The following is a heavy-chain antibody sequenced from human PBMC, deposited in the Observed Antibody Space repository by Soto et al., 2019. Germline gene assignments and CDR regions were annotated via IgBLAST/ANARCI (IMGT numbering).Heavy chain of an antibody. CDR2: MNPNSGNT. J-gene: IGHJ6*02. V-gene: IGHV1-8*01. D-gene: IGHD3-10*01. CDR3: ARGGQYGSGSYRYYYYGMDV. CDR1: GYTFTSYD. Sequence: AASVKVSCKASGYTFTSYDINWVRQATGQGLEWMGWMNPNSGNTGYAQKFQGRVTMTRNTSISTAYMELSSLRSEDTAVYYCARGGQYGSGSYRYYYYGMDVWGQGTTVTVSS.